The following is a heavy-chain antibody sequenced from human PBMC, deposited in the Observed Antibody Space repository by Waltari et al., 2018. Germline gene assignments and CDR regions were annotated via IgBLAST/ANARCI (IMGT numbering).Heavy chain of an antibody. CDR2: IYHSGST. V-gene: IGHV4-38-2*01. Sequence: QVQLQESGPGLVTPSETLSLTCAVSGYSISSGYYWGWIRQPPGKGLEWIGSIYHSGSTYYNPSLKSRVTISVDTSKNQFSLKLSSVTAADTAVYYCARARGYCSGGSCYCDYWGQGTLVTVSS. D-gene: IGHD2-15*01. CDR3: ARARGYCSGGSCYCDY. CDR1: GYSISSGYY. J-gene: IGHJ4*02.